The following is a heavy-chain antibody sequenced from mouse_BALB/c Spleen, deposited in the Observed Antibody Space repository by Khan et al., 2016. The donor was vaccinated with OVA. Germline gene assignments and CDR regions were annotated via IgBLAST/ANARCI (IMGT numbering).Heavy chain of an antibody. Sequence: VQLQESGADLMKPGASVKISCKAIGYTFSSYWIEWVKQRPGHGLEWFGDILPGSLSINYNAKFKGKATFTADTSSSTAYMQLSSLTSEDSAVYHCARGGYWGCAYWGRGTLVTVSA. V-gene: IGHV1-9*01. CDR1: GYTFSSYW. CDR2: ILPGSLSI. D-gene: IGHD2-3*01. CDR3: ARGGYWGCAY. J-gene: IGHJ3*01.